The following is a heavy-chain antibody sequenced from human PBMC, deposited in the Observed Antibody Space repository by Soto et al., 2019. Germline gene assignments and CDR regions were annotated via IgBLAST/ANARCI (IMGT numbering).Heavy chain of an antibody. J-gene: IGHJ3*02. CDR3: ARDIGPYGTDAFDI. V-gene: IGHV1-69*01. CDR2: IIPSFGTA. CDR1: GGTFSSYA. D-gene: IGHD4-17*01. Sequence: QVQLVQSGAEVKKPGSSVKVSCKASGGTFSSYAISWVRQAPGQGLEWMGGIIPSFGTANYAQKFQCRVTITADESTSTAYIELSSLISEDTAVYYCARDIGPYGTDAFDIWGQGTMVTVSS.